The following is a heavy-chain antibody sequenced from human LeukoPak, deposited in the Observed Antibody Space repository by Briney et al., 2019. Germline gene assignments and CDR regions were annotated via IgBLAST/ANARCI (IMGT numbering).Heavy chain of an antibody. Sequence: RAGGSLRLSCAASGFTFSSYGMHWVRQAPGKGLEWVAFIRYDGSNKCYADSVKGRFTISRDNSKNTLYLQMNSLRAEDTAVYYCAKGPNWNERGGAFDIWGQGTMVTVSS. J-gene: IGHJ3*02. CDR3: AKGPNWNERGGAFDI. D-gene: IGHD1-1*01. V-gene: IGHV3-30*02. CDR1: GFTFSSYG. CDR2: IRYDGSNK.